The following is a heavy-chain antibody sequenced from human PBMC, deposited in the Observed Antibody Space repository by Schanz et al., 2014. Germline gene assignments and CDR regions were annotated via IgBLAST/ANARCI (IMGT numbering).Heavy chain of an antibody. Sequence: QLQMQESGPGLVKPSETLSLTCSVSGDSISSTSYYWGWIRQPPGKGLEWIGSIYYSGSTYYNASLKSRVPIPVDPSKTHFPRKLTSVTAADSAVYYCARLWGGWRIPDYWGQGTLVTVSS. CDR1: GDSISSTSYY. CDR2: IYYSGST. D-gene: IGHD6-19*01. J-gene: IGHJ4*02. V-gene: IGHV4-39*01. CDR3: ARLWGGWRIPDY.